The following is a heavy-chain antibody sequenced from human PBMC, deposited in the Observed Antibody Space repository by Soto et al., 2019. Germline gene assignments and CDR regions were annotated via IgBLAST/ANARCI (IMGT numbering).Heavy chain of an antibody. CDR1: GFSISDYW. J-gene: IGHJ4*02. Sequence: PGGSLRLSCEVSGFSISDYWMSWVRQAPGKGLEWVANIKPDGSEKYYVDSVKGRFTISRDNVEKSLYLQMNNLRAEDTAVYYCARLQPDTNYRPFDHRGQGTVVTV. D-gene: IGHD2-8*01. CDR3: ARLQPDTNYRPFDH. CDR2: IKPDGSEK. V-gene: IGHV3-7*01.